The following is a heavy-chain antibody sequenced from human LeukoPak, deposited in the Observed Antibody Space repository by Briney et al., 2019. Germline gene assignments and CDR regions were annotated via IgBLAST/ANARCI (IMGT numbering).Heavy chain of an antibody. CDR3: ARESTYYDFWSGYYIGGYYFDY. CDR1: GFTFSSYW. Sequence: GGSLRLSCAASGFTFSSYWMHWVRQAPGKGLVWVSRINSDGSSTSYADSVKGRFTISRDNAKNTLYLQMNSLRAEDTAVYYCARESTYYDFWSGYYIGGYYFDYWGQGTLVTVSS. D-gene: IGHD3-3*01. J-gene: IGHJ4*02. CDR2: INSDGSST. V-gene: IGHV3-74*01.